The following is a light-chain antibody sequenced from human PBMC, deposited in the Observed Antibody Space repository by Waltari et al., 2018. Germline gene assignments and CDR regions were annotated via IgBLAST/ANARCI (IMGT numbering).Light chain of an antibody. V-gene: IGKV3-20*01. CDR2: GAS. CDR1: QSVSRA. J-gene: IGKJ1*01. CDR3: QHNVKLPVT. Sequence: EIVLTQSPGTLSLSPGERATLSCRASQSVSRALVGYQQKPGQAPRLLIYGASTRAAGVPDRFSDSGSGTDFSLTISRLDPEDFAVYYCQHNVKLPVTFGQGTKVEI.